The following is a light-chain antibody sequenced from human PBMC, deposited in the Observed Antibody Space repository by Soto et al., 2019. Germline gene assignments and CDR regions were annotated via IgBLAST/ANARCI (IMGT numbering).Light chain of an antibody. CDR2: AAS. Sequence: IQMTQSPLSLAASVGDRVTITCRASQGISNYLAWYQQKPGKVPKLLIYAASTLQSGAPSRFSGSGSATDFTLTISSLQPEDVATYYCQKYNSAPWTFGLGTKVEIK. V-gene: IGKV1-27*01. J-gene: IGKJ1*01. CDR1: QGISNY. CDR3: QKYNSAPWT.